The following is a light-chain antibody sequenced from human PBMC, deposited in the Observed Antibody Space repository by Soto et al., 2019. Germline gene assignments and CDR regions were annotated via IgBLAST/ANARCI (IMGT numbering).Light chain of an antibody. J-gene: IGLJ1*01. Sequence: QSVLTQPPSVSGAPGQRVTISCTGSNSNIGAGYDVHWYQQLPGTAPKLLIYGNSNRPSGVPDRFPGSKSVTSASLAITGLQAEDEADYYCQSYHTSLSGYVFGTGINVTVL. CDR2: GNS. CDR3: QSYHTSLSGYV. CDR1: NSNIGAGYD. V-gene: IGLV1-40*01.